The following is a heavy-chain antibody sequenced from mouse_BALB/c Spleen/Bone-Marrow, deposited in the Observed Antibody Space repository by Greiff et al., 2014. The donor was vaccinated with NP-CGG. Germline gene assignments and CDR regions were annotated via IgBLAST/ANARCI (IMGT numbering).Heavy chain of an antibody. CDR1: GFTFSDYY. CDR3: TRSGKRYGAMDY. D-gene: IGHD2-10*02. Sequence: EVQLQQSGGGLVKPGGSLKLSCAASGFTFSDYYMYWVRQTPEKRLEWVATISDGGTYTFYPDSVKGRFTISRDNAKNNLYLQMSRLQSEDTAMYYCTRSGKRYGAMDYWGQGTSVTVSS. J-gene: IGHJ4*01. CDR2: ISDGGTYT. V-gene: IGHV5-4*02.